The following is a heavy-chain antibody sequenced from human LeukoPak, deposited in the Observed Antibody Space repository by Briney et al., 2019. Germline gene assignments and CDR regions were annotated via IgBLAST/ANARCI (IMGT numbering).Heavy chain of an antibody. J-gene: IGHJ6*03. V-gene: IGHV4-34*01. CDR2: INHSGST. D-gene: IGHD5-18*01. CDR1: GGSFSGYY. Sequence: PSETLSLTCAVYGGSFSGYYWSWIRQPPGKGLEWIGEINHSGSTNYNPSLKSRVTISVDTSKNQFSLKLSSVTAADTAVYYCASVQLWSYYMDVWGKGTTVTVSS. CDR3: ASVQLWSYYMDV.